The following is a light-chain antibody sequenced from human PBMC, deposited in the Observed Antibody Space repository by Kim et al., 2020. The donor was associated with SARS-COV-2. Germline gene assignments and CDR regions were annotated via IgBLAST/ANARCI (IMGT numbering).Light chain of an antibody. CDR2: VNN. CDR3: ISRDNSGDHWL. V-gene: IGLV3-19*01. J-gene: IGLJ3*02. CDR1: THKTSY. Sequence: ALGQTVRLKCQGDTHKTSYASWYQQKPGQAPVLVIYVNNNRPSGIPDRFSGSSSGSTTSLTITGAQADDEADYYCISRDNSGDHWLFGGGTQLTVL.